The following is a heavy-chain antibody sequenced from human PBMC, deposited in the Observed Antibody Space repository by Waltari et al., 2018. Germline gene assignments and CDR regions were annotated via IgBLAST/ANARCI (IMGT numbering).Heavy chain of an antibody. J-gene: IGHJ4*02. D-gene: IGHD2-15*01. CDR2: VVHSGNT. Sequence: QVQLQESGPGLVKPSETLSLTCIVSGYSIRGDYLWGWIRQPPGKGLEWIGTVVHSGNTYYNPSVKTRVTISVDTSKNQFSLKLSSVTAADTAVYYCARVLVRGGNDYWGQGTLVTVSS. V-gene: IGHV4-38-2*02. CDR3: ARVLVRGGNDY. CDR1: GYSIRGDYL.